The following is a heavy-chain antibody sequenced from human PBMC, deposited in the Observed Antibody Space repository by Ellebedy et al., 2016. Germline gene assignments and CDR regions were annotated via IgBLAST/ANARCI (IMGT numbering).Heavy chain of an antibody. Sequence: SETLSLTCTVSGGSISSYYWGWIRQSPGKGLEWIGNIYYSGSTYYNPSLKSRVTISVDTSKNQIFLKLSSLTAADTAVYYCARLSGDVLLWFRAMGKYGIDVWGQGTTVTVSS. J-gene: IGHJ6*02. CDR3: ARLSGDVLLWFRAMGKYGIDV. CDR2: IYYSGST. D-gene: IGHD3-10*01. CDR1: GGSISSYY. V-gene: IGHV4-39*01.